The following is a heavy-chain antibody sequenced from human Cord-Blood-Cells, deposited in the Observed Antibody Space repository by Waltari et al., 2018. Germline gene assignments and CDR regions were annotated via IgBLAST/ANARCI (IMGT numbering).Heavy chain of an antibody. CDR3: AGEEASGAAARPDDKYYYMDV. CDR1: GGTFSSYA. CDR2: IIPIPGIA. Sequence: QVQLVQSGAEVKKPGSSVKVSCKASGGTFSSYAISWVRQATGHGPEWMGRIIPIPGIANYAQKFQGRVTITADKSTSTAYMELSSLRSEDTAVYYCAGEEASGAAARPDDKYYYMDVWGKGTTVTVSS. D-gene: IGHD6-6*01. J-gene: IGHJ6*03. V-gene: IGHV1-69*09.